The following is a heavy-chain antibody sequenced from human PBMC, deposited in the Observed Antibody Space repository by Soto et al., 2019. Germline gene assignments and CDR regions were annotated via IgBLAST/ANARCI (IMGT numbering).Heavy chain of an antibody. Sequence: SVKVSCKASGGTFSSYAISWVRQAPGQGLEWMGGIIPIFGTANYAQKFQGRVTITADESTSTAYMELSSLRSEDTAVYYCSTAIAARPSGWFDAWGQGTLVTVSS. CDR2: IIPIFGTA. V-gene: IGHV1-69*13. J-gene: IGHJ5*02. D-gene: IGHD6-6*01. CDR1: GGTFSSYA. CDR3: STAIAARPSGWFDA.